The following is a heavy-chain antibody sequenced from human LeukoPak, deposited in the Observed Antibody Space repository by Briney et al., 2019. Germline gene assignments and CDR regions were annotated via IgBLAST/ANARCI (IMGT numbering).Heavy chain of an antibody. CDR1: GFPFSSWP. Sequence: GGSLRLSCAASGFPFSSWPVDWVHQAPGRGLEWITTISHDGSQTYYADSVKGRFIISRDNSKNTLSLQMNSLRVEDTGMYYCTTIHYWGQGTLITVSS. V-gene: IGHV3-33*05. CDR2: ISHDGSQT. CDR3: TTIHY. J-gene: IGHJ4*02.